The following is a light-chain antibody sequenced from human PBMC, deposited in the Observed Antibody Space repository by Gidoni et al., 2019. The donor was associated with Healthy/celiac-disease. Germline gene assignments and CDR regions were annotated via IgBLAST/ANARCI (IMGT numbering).Light chain of an antibody. Sequence: DIQMTQSPSSLSASVGDTVTITCRARQSISSYLNWYQQKPGKAPKLLIYAASSLQSGVPSRFSGSGSGTDFTLTISSLQPEDFATYYCQQSYSTPRTFXXXTKVEIK. V-gene: IGKV1-39*01. CDR1: QSISSY. J-gene: IGKJ1*01. CDR3: QQSYSTPRT. CDR2: AAS.